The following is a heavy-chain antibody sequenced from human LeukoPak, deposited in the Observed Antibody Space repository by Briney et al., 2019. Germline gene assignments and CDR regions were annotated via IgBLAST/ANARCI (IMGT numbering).Heavy chain of an antibody. J-gene: IGHJ4*02. CDR1: GYTFTGYY. D-gene: IGHD1-26*01. CDR2: INPNSGGT. CDR3: AGVVSGSYYRGYFDY. Sequence: ASVKVSYKASGYTFTGYYMHWVRQAPGQGLEWMGWINPNSGGTNYAQKFQGRVTMTRDTSISTAYMELSRLRSDDTAVYYCAGVVSGSYYRGYFDYWGQGTLVTVSS. V-gene: IGHV1-2*02.